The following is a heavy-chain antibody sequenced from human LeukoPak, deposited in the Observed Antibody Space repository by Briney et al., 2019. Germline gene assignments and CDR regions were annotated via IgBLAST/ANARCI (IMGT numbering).Heavy chain of an antibody. CDR3: ARGQRGYSYGTFDY. CDR2: IYYSGST. D-gene: IGHD5-18*01. CDR1: GGSISSGGHY. V-gene: IGHV4-30-4*08. Sequence: SETLSLTCTVSGGSISSGGHYWSWIRQPPGKGLEWIGYIYYSGSTYYNPSLKSRVTISVDTSKNQFSLKLSSVTAADTAVYYCARGQRGYSYGTFDYWGQGTLVTVSS. J-gene: IGHJ4*02.